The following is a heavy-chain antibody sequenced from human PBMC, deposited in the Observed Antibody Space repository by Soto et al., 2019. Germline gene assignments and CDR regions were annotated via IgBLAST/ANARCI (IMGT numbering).Heavy chain of an antibody. D-gene: IGHD2-15*01. CDR2: ISGRGDST. CDR3: AKGEYCSGGSCYYNF. J-gene: IGHJ4*02. Sequence: GGSLRLSCAGSGFTFSSYAMSWVRQAPGKGLEWVSSISGRGDSTYYADSVKGRFAISRDNSNNTLYLRVDNLRAEDTALYYCAKGEYCSGGSCYYNFWGPGTLVTVSS. CDR1: GFTFSSYA. V-gene: IGHV3-23*01.